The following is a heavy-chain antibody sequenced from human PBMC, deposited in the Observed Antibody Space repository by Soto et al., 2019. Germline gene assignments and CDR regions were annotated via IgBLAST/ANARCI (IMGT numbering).Heavy chain of an antibody. D-gene: IGHD6-19*01. CDR1: GYTFTSYY. J-gene: IGHJ4*02. CDR3: ARDQENSSGWYAAFDY. V-gene: IGHV1-46*01. Sequence: ASVKVSCKASGYTFTSYYMHWVRQAPGQGLEWKGIINPSGGSTSYAQKFQGRVTMTRDTSTSTVYMELSSLRSEDTAVYYCARDQENSSGWYAAFDYWGQGTLVTVSS. CDR2: INPSGGST.